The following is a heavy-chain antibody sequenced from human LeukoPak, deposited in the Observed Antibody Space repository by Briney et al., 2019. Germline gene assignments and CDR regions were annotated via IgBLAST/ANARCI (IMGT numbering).Heavy chain of an antibody. J-gene: IGHJ4*02. D-gene: IGHD3-3*01. V-gene: IGHV3-48*02. CDR3: ARDPYSYDTSGPKPFDY. CDR2: ISRSSSAI. CDR1: GFTFSYYS. Sequence: PGGSLRLSCAASGFTFSYYSMNWVRQAPGKGLEWVSYISRSSSAIYYADSVKGRFTISRDNAKNSLFLQMNSLRDEDTAVYYCARDPYSYDTSGPKPFDYWGQGTLDTVSS.